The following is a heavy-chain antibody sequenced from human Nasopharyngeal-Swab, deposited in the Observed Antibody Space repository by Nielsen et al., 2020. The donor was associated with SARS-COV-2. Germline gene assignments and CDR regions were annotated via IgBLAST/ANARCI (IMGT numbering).Heavy chain of an antibody. D-gene: IGHD5-12*01. CDR2: ISYDGSNK. V-gene: IGHV3-30*18. J-gene: IGHJ4*02. CDR3: AKNSGYDGFDY. Sequence: GGSLRLSCAASGFTFSSYGMHWVRQAPGKGLEWVAVISYDGSNKYYADSVKGRFTISRDNSKNTLYLQMNSPRAEDTAVYYCAKNSGYDGFDYWGQGTLVTVSS. CDR1: GFTFSSYG.